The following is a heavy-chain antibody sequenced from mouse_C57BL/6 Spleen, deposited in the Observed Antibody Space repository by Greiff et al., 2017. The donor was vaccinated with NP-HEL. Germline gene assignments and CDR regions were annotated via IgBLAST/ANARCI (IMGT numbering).Heavy chain of an antibody. CDR3: ARLGDPF. CDR2: INPNNGGT. Sequence: EVQLQQSGPELVKPGASVKISCKASGYTFTDYYMNWVKQSHGKSLEWIGDINPNNGGTSYNQKFKGKATLTVDKSSSTAYMELRSLTSEDSAVYYCARLGDPFWGQGTLVTVSA. V-gene: IGHV1-26*01. CDR1: GYTFTDYY. D-gene: IGHD3-3*01. J-gene: IGHJ3*01.